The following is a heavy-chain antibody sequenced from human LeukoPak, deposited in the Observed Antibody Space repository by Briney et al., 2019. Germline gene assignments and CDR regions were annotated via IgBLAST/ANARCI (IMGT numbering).Heavy chain of an antibody. V-gene: IGHV3-66*01. CDR2: IYSGGST. CDR1: GFTVSSNY. CDR3: TRTPSSGYDYDY. J-gene: IGHJ4*02. Sequence: GGSLRLSCAASGFTVSSNYMSWVRQAPGKGLEWVSVIYSGGSTYYADSVKGRFTISRDNSKNTLYLQMNSLRAEDTAVYYCTRTPSSGYDYDYWGQGTLVTVSS. D-gene: IGHD5-12*01.